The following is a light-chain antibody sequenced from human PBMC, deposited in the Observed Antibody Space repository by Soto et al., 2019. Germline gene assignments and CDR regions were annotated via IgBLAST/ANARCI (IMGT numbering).Light chain of an antibody. Sequence: EIVLTQSPGTLSLSPGERATLSCRASQSISSGYVAWYQQKPGQAPRLLIYGASTRATGIPARFSGSGSGTEFTLTISSLQSEDFAVYYCQQYNNWPPITFGQGTRLEIK. J-gene: IGKJ5*01. CDR2: GAS. CDR1: QSISSG. CDR3: QQYNNWPPIT. V-gene: IGKV3-15*01.